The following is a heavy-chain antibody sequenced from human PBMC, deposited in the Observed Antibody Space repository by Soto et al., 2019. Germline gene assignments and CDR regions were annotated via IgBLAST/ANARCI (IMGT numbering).Heavy chain of an antibody. CDR1: GFTFSSYA. V-gene: IGHV3-23*01. J-gene: IGHJ4*02. CDR2: ISGSGGST. D-gene: IGHD6-19*01. Sequence: EVQLLESGGGLVQPGGSLRLSCAASGFTFSSYAMSWVRQAPGKGLEWVSAISGSGGSTYYADSVKGRFTISRDNSKNTLYLEMNSLRAEDTAVYYYAKDKGGKQWLAYYFDYWGQGTLVTVSS. CDR3: AKDKGGKQWLAYYFDY.